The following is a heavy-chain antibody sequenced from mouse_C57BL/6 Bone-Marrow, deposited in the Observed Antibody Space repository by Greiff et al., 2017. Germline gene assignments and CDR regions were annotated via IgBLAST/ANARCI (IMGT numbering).Heavy chain of an antibody. CDR3: ARHSSCRFAY. D-gene: IGHD1-1*01. CDR2: IDPSDSYT. V-gene: IGHV1-59*01. CDR1: GYTFTSYW. Sequence: VQLQQPGAELVRPGTSVKLSCKASGYTFTSYWMHWVKQRPGQGLEWIGVIDPSDSYTNYNQKFKGKATLTVDTSSSAAYMQLSSLTSEDSAVYYCARHSSCRFAYWGQGTLVTVSA. J-gene: IGHJ3*01.